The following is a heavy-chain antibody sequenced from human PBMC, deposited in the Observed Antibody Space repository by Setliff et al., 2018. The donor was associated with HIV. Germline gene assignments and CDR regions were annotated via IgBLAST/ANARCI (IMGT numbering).Heavy chain of an antibody. D-gene: IGHD3-10*01. J-gene: IGHJ6*02. CDR3: ARPGSSSYYYAMDV. V-gene: IGHV4-59*11. CDR1: GGSISGHY. Sequence: SETLSLTCSFSGGSISGHYWSWIRQTPGKGLEWIATIYTTERISYNPSLRSRVTISVETSQNLFSLRLRSVSAADTGVYYCARPGSSSYYYAMDVWGLGTTVTVSS. CDR2: IYTTERI.